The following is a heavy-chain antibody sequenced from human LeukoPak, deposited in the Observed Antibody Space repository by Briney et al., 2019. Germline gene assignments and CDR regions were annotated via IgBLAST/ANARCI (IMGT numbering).Heavy chain of an antibody. D-gene: IGHD2-15*01. CDR1: GFNFTNAW. CDR3: AKQLGYCSDGSCYFPY. CDR2: ISNNGGYT. Sequence: GGSLRLSCAASGFNFTNAWMNWVRQAPGKGLEWVSAISNNGGYTYYADSVQGRFTISRDNSKGTLCLQMNSLRAEDTAVYYCAKQLGYCSDGSCYFPYWGQGTLVTVSS. J-gene: IGHJ4*02. V-gene: IGHV3-23*01.